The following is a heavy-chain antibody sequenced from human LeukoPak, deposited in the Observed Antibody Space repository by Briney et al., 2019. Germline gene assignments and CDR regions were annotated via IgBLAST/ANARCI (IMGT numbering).Heavy chain of an antibody. CDR3: AKDRVVVVPAESYFDY. J-gene: IGHJ4*02. CDR1: GFTFSSYA. D-gene: IGHD2-2*01. Sequence: HTGGSLRLSCAASGFTFSSYAMSWVRQAPGTGLEWVSAISGSGGSTYYADSVKGRFTISRDNSKNTLYLQMNSLRAEDTAVYYCAKDRVVVVPAESYFDYWGQGTLVTVSS. V-gene: IGHV3-23*01. CDR2: ISGSGGST.